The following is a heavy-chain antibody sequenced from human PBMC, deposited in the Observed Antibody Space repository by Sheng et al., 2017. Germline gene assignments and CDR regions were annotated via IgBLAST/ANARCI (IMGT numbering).Heavy chain of an antibody. D-gene: IGHD1-26*01. CDR3: LSSSYLTTVGYVDY. V-gene: IGHV4-39*07. J-gene: IGHJ4*02. CDR2: IYYSGST. CDR1: GGSISSSSYY. Sequence: QLQLQESGPGLVKPSETLSLTCTVSGGSISSSSYYVGLDPPRPQGKGLEWIGSIYYSGSTYYNPSLKSRVTISVDTSKNQFSLKLSSVTAADTAVYYCLSSSYLTTVGYVDYVGPGNXGPPSPQ.